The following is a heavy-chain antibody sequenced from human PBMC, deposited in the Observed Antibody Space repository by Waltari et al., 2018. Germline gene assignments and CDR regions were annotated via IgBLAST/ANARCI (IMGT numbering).Heavy chain of an antibody. CDR2: ISEDGSTE. J-gene: IGHJ4*02. CDR3: ARAPYYYGAGSYYDS. D-gene: IGHD3-10*01. CDR1: GFTSSPSA. V-gene: IGHV3-30*01. Sequence: QLLFLESGSGLVPPGQSLSLSCAGSGFTSSPSAGHWVRQAPGMGLEWVAVISEDGSTENYADSVQGRFIISRDNSKNTVFLDMNGLRAEDTGLYFCARAPYYYGAGSYYDSWGRGIPVAVSS.